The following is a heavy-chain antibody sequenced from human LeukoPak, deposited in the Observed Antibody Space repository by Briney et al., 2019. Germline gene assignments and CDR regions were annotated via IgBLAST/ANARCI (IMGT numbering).Heavy chain of an antibody. Sequence: GRSLRLSCAASGFTFSSYGMHWVRQAPSKGLEWVAVIWYDGSNKYYADSVKGRFTISRDDSKNTLYLQMNSLRAEDTAVYYCARGSHYGDYPQYYYYYMDVWGKGTTVTVSS. J-gene: IGHJ6*03. CDR3: ARGSHYGDYPQYYYYYMDV. CDR1: GFTFSSYG. CDR2: IWYDGSNK. V-gene: IGHV3-33*01. D-gene: IGHD4-17*01.